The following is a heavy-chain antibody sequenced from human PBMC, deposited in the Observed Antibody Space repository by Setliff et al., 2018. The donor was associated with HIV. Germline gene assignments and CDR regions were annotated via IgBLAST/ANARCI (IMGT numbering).Heavy chain of an antibody. CDR3: AREVDKRQDSDAFDI. D-gene: IGHD2-15*01. Sequence: SETLSLTCAVYGGSFSGYYWSWVRQHPEKGLEWIAYIHHSGNAYYTPSLQSRATISVDTSKNQFSLKLNSVTAADTAVYFCAREVDKRQDSDAFDIWGPGTMVTVSS. CDR2: IHHSGNA. CDR1: GGSFSGYY. J-gene: IGHJ3*02. V-gene: IGHV4-34*09.